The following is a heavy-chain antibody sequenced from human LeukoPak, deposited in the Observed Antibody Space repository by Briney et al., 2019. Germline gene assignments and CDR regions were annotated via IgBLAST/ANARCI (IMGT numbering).Heavy chain of an antibody. Sequence: GGSLRLSCAASGFTFSSYAMHWVRQAPGKGLEWVAVISYDGSNKYYADSVKGRFTISRDNSKNTLYLQMNSLRAEDTAVYYCARDRTVTEKRLVSYGMEVLGGGAKVGVSS. CDR1: GFTFSSYA. CDR2: ISYDGSNK. CDR3: ARDRTVTEKRLVSYGMEV. D-gene: IGHD4-17*01. J-gene: IGHJ6*04. V-gene: IGHV3-30-3*01.